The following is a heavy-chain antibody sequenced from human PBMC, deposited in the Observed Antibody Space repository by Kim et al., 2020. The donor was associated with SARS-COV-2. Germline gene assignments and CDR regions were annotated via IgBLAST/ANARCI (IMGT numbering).Heavy chain of an antibody. J-gene: IGHJ2*01. V-gene: IGHV4-59*01. D-gene: IGHD6-19*01. CDR3: ARDGGPSGWDYWYFDL. CDR2: IYYSGST. CDR1: GGSISSYY. Sequence: SETLSLTCTVSGGSISSYYWSWIRQPPGKGLEWIGYIYYSGSTNYNPSLKSRVTISVDTPKNQFSLKLSSVTAADTAVYYCARDGGPSGWDYWYFDLWGRGTLVTVSS.